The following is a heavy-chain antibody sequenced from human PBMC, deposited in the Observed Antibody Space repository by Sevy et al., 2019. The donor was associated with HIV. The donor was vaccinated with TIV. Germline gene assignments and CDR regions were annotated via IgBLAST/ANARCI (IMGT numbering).Heavy chain of an antibody. CDR1: GFTFSTYW. D-gene: IGHD4-17*01. Sequence: GGSLRLSCAASGFTFSTYWMSWFHQAPGKGLEWVANINEDGTEKFYVDSVKGRFNMSTDNAKNSLYLQMNSLRAEDAAVYYCARDNATVSRRGLRYYYYGTDVWGQGTTVTVSS. J-gene: IGHJ6*02. CDR3: ARDNATVSRRGLRYYYYGTDV. CDR2: INEDGTEK. V-gene: IGHV3-7*01.